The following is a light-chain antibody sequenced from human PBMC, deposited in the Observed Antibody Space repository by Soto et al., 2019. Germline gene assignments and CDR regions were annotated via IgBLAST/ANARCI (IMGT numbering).Light chain of an antibody. CDR2: DAS. CDR3: QHSRA. J-gene: IGKJ1*01. Sequence: EIVLTQSPATLSLSPGERATLSCRASQSLSSYLAWYQQKPGQAPRLLMYDASNRATGIPVRSSGSGSGTDFTLTISSLEPEDFAVYYCQHSRAFGQGTKVEIK. V-gene: IGKV3-11*01. CDR1: QSLSSY.